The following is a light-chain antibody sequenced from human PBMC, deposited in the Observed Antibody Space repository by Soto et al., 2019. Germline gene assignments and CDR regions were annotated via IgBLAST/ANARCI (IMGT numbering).Light chain of an antibody. CDR3: MQGTHWPPYT. J-gene: IGKJ2*01. CDR1: QSLAYIDGNTY. CDR2: QVS. Sequence: DVVMTQSPLSLPVTLGQPASISCRSSQSLAYIDGNTYLNWFYQRPGQSPRRLIYQVSNRDSGVPDRFSGSGSGTDFTLKISRVEADDVGVYYCMQGTHWPPYTFGQGTKLEIK. V-gene: IGKV2-30*01.